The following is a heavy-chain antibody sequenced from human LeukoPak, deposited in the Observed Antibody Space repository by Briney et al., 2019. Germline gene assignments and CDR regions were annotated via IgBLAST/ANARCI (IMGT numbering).Heavy chain of an antibody. D-gene: IGHD1-26*01. J-gene: IGHJ6*02. CDR1: GYTFTSYA. CDR2: SNAGNGNT. V-gene: IGHV1-3*02. CDR3: ARGGEGATSFYYYGMDV. Sequence: ASVKVSCKASGYTFTSYAMHWVRQAPGQRLEWMGWSNAGNGNTKYSQEFQGRVTITRDTSASTAYMELSSLRSEDTAVYYCARGGEGATSFYYYGMDVWGQGTTVTVSS.